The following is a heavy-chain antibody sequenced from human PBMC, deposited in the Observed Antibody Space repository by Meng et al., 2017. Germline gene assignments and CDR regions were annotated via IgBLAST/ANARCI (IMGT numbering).Heavy chain of an antibody. Sequence: GESLKISCAASGFTFSAYRMNWVRQAPGKGLEWVSSISTSSIYIYYADSVKGRFTISRDNAKNSLYLQMNSLRAEDTAVYYCARVPLSYYYDSSGYYYYFDYWGQGTLVTVSS. J-gene: IGHJ4*02. D-gene: IGHD3-22*01. CDR2: ISTSSIYI. CDR3: ARVPLSYYYDSSGYYYYFDY. V-gene: IGHV3-21*01. CDR1: GFTFSAYR.